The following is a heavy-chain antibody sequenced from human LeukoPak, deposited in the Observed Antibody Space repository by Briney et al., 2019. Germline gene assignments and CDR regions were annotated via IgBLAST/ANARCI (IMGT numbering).Heavy chain of an antibody. Sequence: PGGSLRLSCAASGFTFSNYAMHWVRQAPGKGLEWVAVISYDGNNKYYADSVKGRFTVSRDNSKNTLYLQMNSLRAEDTAVYYCARDVSYCSSTSCYGGNAFDIWGQGTMVTVSS. CDR2: ISYDGNNK. D-gene: IGHD2-2*01. V-gene: IGHV3-30*03. CDR1: GFTFSNYA. CDR3: ARDVSYCSSTSCYGGNAFDI. J-gene: IGHJ3*02.